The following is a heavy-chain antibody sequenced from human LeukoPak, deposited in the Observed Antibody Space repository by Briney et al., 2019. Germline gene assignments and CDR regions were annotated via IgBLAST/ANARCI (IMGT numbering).Heavy chain of an antibody. CDR2: IYYSGST. Sequence: SETLSLTCTVSGGSISSGGYYWSWIRQHPGKGLEWIGYIYYSGSTYYNPSLKSRVTISVDTSKNQFSLKLSSVTAADTAVYYCARLAGEHSSSPDGAFDIWGQGTMVTVSS. CDR3: ARLAGEHSSSPDGAFDI. J-gene: IGHJ3*02. V-gene: IGHV4-31*03. D-gene: IGHD6-13*01. CDR1: GGSISSGGYY.